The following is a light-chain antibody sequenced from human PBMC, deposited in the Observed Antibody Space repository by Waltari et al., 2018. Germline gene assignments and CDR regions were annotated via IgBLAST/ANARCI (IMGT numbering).Light chain of an antibody. CDR1: NIGSNS. CDR2: DDS. Sequence: SYVLTQPPSVSVAPGKTARITCRGNNIGSNSVHWDQLKPGQAPVLVIYDDSDRPSGIPERFSGSNSGNTATLTISRVEAGDEADYYCQVWDNSSDQGVFGGGTKLTVL. J-gene: IGLJ3*02. CDR3: QVWDNSSDQGV. V-gene: IGLV3-21*04.